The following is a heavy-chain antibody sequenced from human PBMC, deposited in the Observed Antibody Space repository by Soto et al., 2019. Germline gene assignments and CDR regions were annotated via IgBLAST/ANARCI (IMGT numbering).Heavy chain of an antibody. Sequence: EVQLVESGGGLVQPGGSLRLSCAASGFTFSDHYMDWVRQAPGKGLEWVGRIRNRPNSYTTQYAASVKGRFAVLRDDSENLVYLQINALKTEDTAVYYCVRDSGRGFYFDYWGQGAQVTVSS. CDR3: VRDSGRGFYFDY. CDR2: IRNRPNSYTT. D-gene: IGHD3-10*01. CDR1: GFTFSDHY. J-gene: IGHJ4*02. V-gene: IGHV3-72*01.